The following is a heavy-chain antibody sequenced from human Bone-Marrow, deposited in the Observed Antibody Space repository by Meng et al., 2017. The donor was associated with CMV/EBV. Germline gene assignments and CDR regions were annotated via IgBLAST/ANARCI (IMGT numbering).Heavy chain of an antibody. CDR1: GFTFDDYG. Sequence: GESLKISCAASGFTFDDYGMSWVRQAPGKGLEWVSGINWNGGSTGYADSVKGRFTISRDNTKNSLYLQMNSLRAEDTAVYYCARVQTTVVTPPIPFGYWGQGTLVTVSS. J-gene: IGHJ4*02. D-gene: IGHD4-23*01. V-gene: IGHV3-20*04. CDR3: ARVQTTVVTPPIPFGY. CDR2: INWNGGST.